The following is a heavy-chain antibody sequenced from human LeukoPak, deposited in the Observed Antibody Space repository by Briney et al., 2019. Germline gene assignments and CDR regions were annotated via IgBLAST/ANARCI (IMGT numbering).Heavy chain of an antibody. CDR3: AIAPNYYDSSGYNIDY. CDR2: ISAYNGNT. D-gene: IGHD3-22*01. CDR1: GYTFTSYG. Sequence: GASVKVSCKASGYTFTSYGISWVRQAPGQGLEWMGWISAYNGNTDYAQKLQGRVTMTTDTSTSTAYMELRSLRSDDTAVYYCAIAPNYYDSSGYNIDYWGQGTLVTVSS. V-gene: IGHV1-18*01. J-gene: IGHJ4*02.